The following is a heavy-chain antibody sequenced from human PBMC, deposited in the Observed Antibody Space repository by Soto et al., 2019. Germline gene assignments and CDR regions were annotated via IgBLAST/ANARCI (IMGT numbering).Heavy chain of an antibody. D-gene: IGHD2-15*01. CDR1: GGSISSGGYY. CDR3: ARDRECSGGTCYNYFDY. J-gene: IGHJ4*02. V-gene: IGHV4-31*03. CDR2: IYYSGST. Sequence: SETLSLTCTVSGGSISSGGYYWSWIRQHPGKGLEWIGYIYYSGSTYYNPSLKSRVTISVDTSKNQFSLKLSSVTAADTAVYYCARDRECSGGTCYNYFDYWGQGTLVTVPQ.